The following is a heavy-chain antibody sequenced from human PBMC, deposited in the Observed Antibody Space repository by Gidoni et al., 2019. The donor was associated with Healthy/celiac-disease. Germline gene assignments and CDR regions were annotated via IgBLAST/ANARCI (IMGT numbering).Heavy chain of an antibody. V-gene: IGHV3-33*01. CDR1: GFTFSRYG. CDR2: IGFDGSNN. J-gene: IGHJ4*02. CDR3: AREIAAGLYDILTGYYFDY. D-gene: IGHD3-9*01. Sequence: VQLVESGGGVVQPGRSLRPSCAASGFTFSRYGLHWVRQAPGTGLEWVAVIGFDGSNNYEADSVKGRFTVSRDNSKNTRDLQMNSLRAVDTAVYDCAREIAAGLYDILTGYYFDYWGQGTLVTVSA.